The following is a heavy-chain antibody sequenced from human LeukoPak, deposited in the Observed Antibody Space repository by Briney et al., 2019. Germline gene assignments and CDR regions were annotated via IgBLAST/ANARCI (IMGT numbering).Heavy chain of an antibody. Sequence: SETLSLTCTVSGDSISGNYWTWIRQPPGKGLEWIGYIYYSGSTNYNASLTSRVTLSVATSKNQFSLKLSSVTAADTAVYYCARLGDGDNLRYFDYWGQGTLVTVSS. CDR1: GDSISGNY. V-gene: IGHV4-59*08. CDR2: IYYSGST. CDR3: ARLGDGDNLRYFDY. D-gene: IGHD5-24*01. J-gene: IGHJ4*02.